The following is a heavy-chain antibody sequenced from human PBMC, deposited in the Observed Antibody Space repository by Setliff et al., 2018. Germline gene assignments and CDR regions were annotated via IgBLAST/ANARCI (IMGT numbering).Heavy chain of an antibody. Sequence: PGGSLRLSCAASGFTFSDYYMSWIRQAPGKGLEWVANIKEDGSEKYYVDSVKGRFTISRDNAKNSLYLQMNSLRAEDTAVYYCAKDGGRSSWYPAYYYYGMDVWGQGTTVTVSS. V-gene: IGHV3-7*01. CDR3: AKDGGRSSWYPAYYYYGMDV. J-gene: IGHJ6*02. D-gene: IGHD6-13*01. CDR2: IKEDGSEK. CDR1: GFTFSDYY.